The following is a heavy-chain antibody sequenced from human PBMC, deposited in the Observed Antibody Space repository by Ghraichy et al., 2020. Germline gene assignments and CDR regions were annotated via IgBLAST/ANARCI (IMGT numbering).Heavy chain of an antibody. J-gene: IGHJ6*02. Sequence: ASVKVSCKASGYTFTSYDINWVRQATGQGLEWMGWMNPNSGNTGYAQKFQGRVTMTRNTSISTAYMELSSLRSEDTAVYYCASHSVGQHYDFWSGYYTWGGYYYGMDVWGQGTTVTVSS. CDR3: ASHSVGQHYDFWSGYYTWGGYYYGMDV. D-gene: IGHD3-3*01. CDR1: GYTFTSYD. CDR2: MNPNSGNT. V-gene: IGHV1-8*01.